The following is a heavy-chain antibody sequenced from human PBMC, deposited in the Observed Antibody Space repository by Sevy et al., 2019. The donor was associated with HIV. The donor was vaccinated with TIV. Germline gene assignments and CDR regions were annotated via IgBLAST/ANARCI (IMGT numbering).Heavy chain of an antibody. D-gene: IGHD6-13*01. CDR1: GFTLDSYW. Sequence: GGSLRLSCVASGFTLDSYWMSWVRQTPGKGLEWVANVKQDGSVKYYVDSVKGRFTISRDNARNLVYLQMNSLRVDDTALYYRVSAIAAHDSFWGQGTLVTVSS. CDR2: VKQDGSVK. J-gene: IGHJ4*02. CDR3: VSAIAAHDSF. V-gene: IGHV3-7*01.